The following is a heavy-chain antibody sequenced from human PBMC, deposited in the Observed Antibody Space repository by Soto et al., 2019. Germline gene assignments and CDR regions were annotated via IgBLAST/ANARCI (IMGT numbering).Heavy chain of an antibody. Sequence: QVQLVESGGGVVQPGGSLRLSCVASGFIFSNFGMHWVRQAPGKGLEWVAVISSDEKIKQYADSVRGRFAISRDNSKNTLYLQMTSLRAEDTTIYYWARGLRSVLDYWGQGTLVTVSS. V-gene: IGHV3-33*01. CDR1: GFIFSNFG. D-gene: IGHD6-6*01. CDR3: ARGLRSVLDY. CDR2: ISSDEKIK. J-gene: IGHJ4*02.